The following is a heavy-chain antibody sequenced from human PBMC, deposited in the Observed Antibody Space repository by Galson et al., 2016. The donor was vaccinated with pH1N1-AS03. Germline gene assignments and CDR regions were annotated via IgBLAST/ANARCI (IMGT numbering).Heavy chain of an antibody. CDR1: GYTFTRNS. CDR2: ISTDYGKT. CDR3: ARSDSFDI. V-gene: IGHV1-3*04. D-gene: IGHD1-14*01. J-gene: IGHJ3*02. Sequence: SVKVSCKASGYTFTRNSVHWLRQAPGQRLEWLGWISTDYGKTAYSQKFQGRVTITKDTSASTAYMELISLQSEDTAVYHCARSDSFDIWGQGTMVTVSS.